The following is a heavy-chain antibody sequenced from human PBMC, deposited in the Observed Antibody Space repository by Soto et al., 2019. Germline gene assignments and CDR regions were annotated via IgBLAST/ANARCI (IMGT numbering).Heavy chain of an antibody. D-gene: IGHD6-13*01. CDR2: IAFDGANR. CDR3: SAAADYNWFDP. CDR1: EFTFSTYA. Sequence: GGSLRLSCAASEFTFSTYAMHWVRQAPGKGLEWVAVIAFDGANRYYADSVKGRFTISRDNSKNTLYLQMNSLRAEDTAVYYCSAAADYNWFDPWGQGTLVTVS. V-gene: IGHV3-30-3*01. J-gene: IGHJ5*02.